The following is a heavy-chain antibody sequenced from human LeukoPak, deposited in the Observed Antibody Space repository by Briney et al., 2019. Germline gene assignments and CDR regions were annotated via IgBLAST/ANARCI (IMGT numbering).Heavy chain of an antibody. Sequence: SVKVSCKASGGTFSSYAISWVRQAPGQGLEWMGGIIPIFGTANYAQKFQGRVTITADESTSTAYMELSSLRSEDTAVYYCAADGAPPCYYGMDVWGKGTTVTVSS. D-gene: IGHD3-10*01. CDR2: IIPIFGTA. V-gene: IGHV1-69*13. J-gene: IGHJ6*04. CDR3: AADGAPPCYYGMDV. CDR1: GGTFSSYA.